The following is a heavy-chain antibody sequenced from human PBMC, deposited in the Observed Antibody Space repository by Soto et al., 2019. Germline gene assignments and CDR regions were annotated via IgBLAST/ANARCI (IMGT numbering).Heavy chain of an antibody. J-gene: IGHJ4*02. CDR1: GFTFRNYA. V-gene: IGHV3-23*01. CDR3: ASDRNWDDSSGYFDY. D-gene: IGHD3-22*01. CDR2: VGDSGGST. Sequence: GGSLRLSCAATGFTFRNYAMSWVRQAPGKGLEWVSAVGDSGGSTYYADSVKGRFTISRDNSKNTLYLQMNSLRAEDTAVYYCASDRNWDDSSGYFDYWGQGTLVTVS.